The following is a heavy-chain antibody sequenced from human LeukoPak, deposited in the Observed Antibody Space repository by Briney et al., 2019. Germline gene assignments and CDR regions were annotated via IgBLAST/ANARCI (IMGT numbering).Heavy chain of an antibody. Sequence: ASVKVSFKASGYTFTSYAMHWVRQAPGQRLEWMGWINAGNGNTKYSQKFQGRVTITRDTSASTAYMELSSLRSEDTAVYYCAARGGYCSGGSCYSFDYWGQGTLVTVSS. D-gene: IGHD2-15*01. J-gene: IGHJ4*02. CDR1: GYTFTSYA. V-gene: IGHV1-3*01. CDR3: AARGGYCSGGSCYSFDY. CDR2: INAGNGNT.